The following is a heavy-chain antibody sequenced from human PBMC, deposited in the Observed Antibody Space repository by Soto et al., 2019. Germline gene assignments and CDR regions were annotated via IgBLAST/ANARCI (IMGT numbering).Heavy chain of an antibody. J-gene: IGHJ6*02. Sequence: GGSLRLSCAASGFTFSSYAMTWVRQAPGKGLEWVSAISDSGGIYYADSVKGRFTISRDNSKNTLYLRMNSLRAEDTAVYYCAKAHSGWYLDYYYGVDVWGQGTTVTVSS. CDR2: ISDSGGI. D-gene: IGHD6-19*01. CDR3: AKAHSGWYLDYYYGVDV. V-gene: IGHV3-23*01. CDR1: GFTFSSYA.